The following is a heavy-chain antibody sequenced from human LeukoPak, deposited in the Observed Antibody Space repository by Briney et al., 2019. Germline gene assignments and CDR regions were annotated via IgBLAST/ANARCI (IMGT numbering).Heavy chain of an antibody. CDR2: VSGSGGST. J-gene: IGHJ4*02. V-gene: IGHV3-23*01. D-gene: IGHD3-3*01. CDR3: AKDRVTIFGVDPYYFDY. CDR1: GFTFSSYA. Sequence: GGSLRLSCAPSGFTFSSYAMSWVRQAPGKGLEWVSAVSGSGGSTYYADSVKGRFTISRDNSKNTLYLQMNSLRAEDTAVYYCAKDRVTIFGVDPYYFDYWGQGTLVTVSS.